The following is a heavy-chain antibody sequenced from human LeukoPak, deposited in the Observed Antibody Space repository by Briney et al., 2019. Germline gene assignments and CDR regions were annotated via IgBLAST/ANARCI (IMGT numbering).Heavy chain of an antibody. V-gene: IGHV3-48*01. CDR2: ISSSSSTI. CDR3: ARDGDGQLPDLVFDI. Sequence: GGSLRLSCAASGVTFSSYSMNWVRQAPGKGLEWVSYISSSSSTIYYADSVKGRFTISRDNAKNSLYLQMNSLRAEDTAGYYCARDGDGQLPDLVFDIWGQGKMVTVSS. J-gene: IGHJ3*02. D-gene: IGHD2-2*01. CDR1: GVTFSSYS.